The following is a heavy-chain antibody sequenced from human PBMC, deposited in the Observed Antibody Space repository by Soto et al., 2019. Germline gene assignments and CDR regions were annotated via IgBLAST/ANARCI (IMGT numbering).Heavy chain of an antibody. J-gene: IGHJ4*02. D-gene: IGHD3-22*01. V-gene: IGHV3-48*03. Sequence: PGGSLRLSCVASTFTFSNYEMNWVRQAPGKGLEWVSYISSSGTTIYYADSVKGRFTISRDNAKNSLFLQMNSLRAEDTAVYYCARDYYDSSGYYPFDSWGQGTLVTVSS. CDR1: TFTFSNYE. CDR2: ISSSGTTI. CDR3: ARDYYDSSGYYPFDS.